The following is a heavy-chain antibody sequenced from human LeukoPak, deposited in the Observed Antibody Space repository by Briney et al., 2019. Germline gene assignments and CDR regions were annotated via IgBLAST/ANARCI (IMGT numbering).Heavy chain of an antibody. V-gene: IGHV3-7*01. J-gene: IGHJ4*02. Sequence: PGGSLRLSCAASGFTFSSYAMSWVRQAPGKGLEWVANIKQDGSEKYYVDSVKGRFTISRDNAKNSLYLQMNSLRAEDTAVYYCAREVYGDYLHPRDYWGQGTLVTVSS. CDR1: GFTFSSYA. D-gene: IGHD4-17*01. CDR3: AREVYGDYLHPRDY. CDR2: IKQDGSEK.